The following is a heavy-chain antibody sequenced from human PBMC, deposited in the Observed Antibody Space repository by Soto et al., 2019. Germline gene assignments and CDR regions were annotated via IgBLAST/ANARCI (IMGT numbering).Heavy chain of an antibody. D-gene: IGHD4-17*01. CDR1: GGTFSSYT. V-gene: IGHV1-69*02. CDR3: ARGLDGGWFDP. Sequence: QVQLVQSGAEVKKPGSSVKVSCKASGGTFSSYTISWVRQAPGQGLEWMGRIIPILGIANYEQKFQDRVTXTXXKSTSTAYLELSSLRSEDTAVDYCARGLDGGWFDPWGQGTLVTVSS. CDR2: IIPILGIA. J-gene: IGHJ5*02.